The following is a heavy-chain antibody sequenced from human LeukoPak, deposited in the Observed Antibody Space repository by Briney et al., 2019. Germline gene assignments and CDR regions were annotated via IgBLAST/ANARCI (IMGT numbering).Heavy chain of an antibody. D-gene: IGHD2-21*02. J-gene: IGHJ4*02. Sequence: ASVKVSCKASGYTFTSYAMNWVRQAPGQGLEWMGWINTNTGNPTYAQGFTGRFVFSLDTSVSTAYLQISSLKAEDTAVYYCARVGGWGGDCYSGFFNYWGKETRVPVSS. CDR2: INTNTGNP. CDR3: ARVGGWGGDCYSGFFNY. V-gene: IGHV7-4-1*02. CDR1: GYTFTSYA.